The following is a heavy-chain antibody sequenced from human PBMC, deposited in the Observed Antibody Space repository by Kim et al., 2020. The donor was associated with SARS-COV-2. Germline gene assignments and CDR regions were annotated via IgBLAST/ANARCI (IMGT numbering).Heavy chain of an antibody. Sequence: GGSLRLSCAASGFSFSNYAMFWVRQAPGKGLEWVALISYDGTTNDYAASVNGRFTISRDTSKSTLYLQMNILSVAATADYFCARQATTSSWSYYFEYLG. J-gene: IGHJ4*01. CDR2: ISYDGTTN. D-gene: IGHD6-13*01. V-gene: IGHV3-30*04. CDR1: GFSFSNYA. CDR3: ARQATTSSWSYYFEY.